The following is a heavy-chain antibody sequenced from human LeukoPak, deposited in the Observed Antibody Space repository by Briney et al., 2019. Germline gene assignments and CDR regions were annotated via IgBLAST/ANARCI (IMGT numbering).Heavy chain of an antibody. Sequence: GGSLRLSCAASGFTFDDYGMSWVRQAPGKGLEWVSGINWNGGSTGYADSVKGRFTISRDNAENSLYLQMNSLRAEDTALYYCARGRGHSYAQPHYYFDYWGQGTLVTVSS. CDR2: INWNGGST. V-gene: IGHV3-20*04. J-gene: IGHJ4*02. D-gene: IGHD5-18*01. CDR1: GFTFDDYG. CDR3: ARGRGHSYAQPHYYFDY.